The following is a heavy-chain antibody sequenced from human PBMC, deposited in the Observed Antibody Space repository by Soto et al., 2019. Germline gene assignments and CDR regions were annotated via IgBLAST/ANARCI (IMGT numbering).Heavy chain of an antibody. J-gene: IGHJ5*02. CDR2: IIPIFGTA. V-gene: IGHV1-69*01. Sequence: QVQLVQSGAEVKKPGSSVKVSCKASGGTFSRYAISWVRQALGQGLEWMGGIIPIFGTANYAQKFQGRVTITADESTSTAYMELSSLRFEDTAVYYCARAIVGPTTTGWLDPWGQGTLVTVSS. CDR1: GGTFSRYA. CDR3: ARAIVGPTTTGWLDP. D-gene: IGHD1-26*01.